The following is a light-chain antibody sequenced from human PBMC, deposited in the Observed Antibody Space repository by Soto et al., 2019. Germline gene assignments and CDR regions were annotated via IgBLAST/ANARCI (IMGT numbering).Light chain of an antibody. CDR2: GNS. J-gene: IGLJ2*01. Sequence: QSVLTQPPSVSGAPGQRVTISCTGSSSNIGAGYDEHWYQQLPGTAPKLLIYGNSNRPSGFRDRFSGSKSGTSASLAITGVQAEDEADYYYKSYDRSLSRSGVVFGGGTKLTVL. CDR3: KSYDRSLSRSGVV. V-gene: IGLV1-40*01. CDR1: SSNIGAGYD.